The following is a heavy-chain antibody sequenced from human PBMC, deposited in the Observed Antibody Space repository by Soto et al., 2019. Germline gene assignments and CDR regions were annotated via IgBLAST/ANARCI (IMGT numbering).Heavy chain of an antibody. Sequence: QVQLVQSGAEVKKPGASVKVSCKASGYTFTSYATHWVRQAPGQRLEWMGWINAGNGNTKYSQKFQGRVTITRDTSASTAYMELSSLRSEDTAVYYCARDLEDSSSPFYYYYGMDVWGQGTTVTVSS. CDR1: GYTFTSYA. CDR3: ARDLEDSSSPFYYYYGMDV. D-gene: IGHD6-6*01. CDR2: INAGNGNT. V-gene: IGHV1-3*01. J-gene: IGHJ6*02.